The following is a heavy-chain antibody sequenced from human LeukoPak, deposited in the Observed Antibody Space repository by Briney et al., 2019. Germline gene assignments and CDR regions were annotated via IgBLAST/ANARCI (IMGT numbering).Heavy chain of an antibody. CDR3: ARDGLSKGVAGTFDY. J-gene: IGHJ4*02. V-gene: IGHV1-18*01. CDR2: ISAYNGNT. Sequence: GASVKVSCKASGYTFTSYGISWVRQAPGKGLEGMRWISAYNGNTNYAQNLQGRVMMTTDTSTSTAYMELRSLRSDDTAVYYCARDGLSKGVAGTFDYWGQGTLVTVSS. D-gene: IGHD6-19*01. CDR1: GYTFTSYG.